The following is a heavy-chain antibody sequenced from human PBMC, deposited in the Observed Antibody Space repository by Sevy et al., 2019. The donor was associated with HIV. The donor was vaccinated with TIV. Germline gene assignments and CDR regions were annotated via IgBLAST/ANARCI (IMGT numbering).Heavy chain of an antibody. CDR3: ARPYRTDPFYYSGSSGYYYPSYFDY. CDR1: GFTFNDYW. D-gene: IGHD3-22*01. Sequence: GGSLRLSCAASGFTFNDYWMTWVRQAPGKGPEWVANINQDGSEKFYVDSVKGGFTISRDNAKNSLYLQMHSLRVEDTAVYYCARPYRTDPFYYSGSSGYYYPSYFDYWGQGTLVTVSS. V-gene: IGHV3-7*01. J-gene: IGHJ4*02. CDR2: INQDGSEK.